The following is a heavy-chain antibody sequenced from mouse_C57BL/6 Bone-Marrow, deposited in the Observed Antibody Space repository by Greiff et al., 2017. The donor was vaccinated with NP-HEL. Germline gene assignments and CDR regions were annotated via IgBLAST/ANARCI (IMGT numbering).Heavy chain of an antibody. CDR1: GYTFTSYW. CDR3: ARGRGYFDY. Sequence: VKLQQPGAELVRPGTSVKLSCKASGYTFTSYWMHWVKQRPGQGLEWIGVIDPSDSYTNYNQKFKGKATLTVDTSSSTAYMQLSSLTSEDSAVYYCARGRGYFDYWGQGTTLTVSS. CDR2: IDPSDSYT. J-gene: IGHJ2*01. V-gene: IGHV1-59*01.